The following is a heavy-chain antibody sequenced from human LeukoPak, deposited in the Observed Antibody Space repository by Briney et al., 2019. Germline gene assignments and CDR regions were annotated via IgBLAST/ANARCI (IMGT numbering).Heavy chain of an antibody. CDR3: AREDKEYYDFWSGYYREPYGMDV. CDR2: INPNSGGT. CDR1: GYTFTGYY. Sequence: ASVKVSCKASGYTFTGYYMHWVRQAPGQGLEWMGWINPNSGGTNYAQKLQGRVTMTTDTSTSTAYMELRSLRSDDTAVYYCAREDKEYYDFWSGYYREPYGMDVWGQGTTVTVSS. J-gene: IGHJ6*02. D-gene: IGHD3-3*01. V-gene: IGHV1-2*02.